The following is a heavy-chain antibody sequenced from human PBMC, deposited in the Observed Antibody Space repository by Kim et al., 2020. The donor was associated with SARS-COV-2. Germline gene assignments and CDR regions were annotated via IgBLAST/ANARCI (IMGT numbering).Heavy chain of an antibody. CDR3: ARANYGGILY. CDR2: SA. Sequence: SANYADSVKGRFSISRDNATNTLYLQMDRLRAEDTAVYYCARANYGGILYWGQGTLVTVSS. D-gene: IGHD4-17*01. V-gene: IGHV3-74*01. J-gene: IGHJ4*02.